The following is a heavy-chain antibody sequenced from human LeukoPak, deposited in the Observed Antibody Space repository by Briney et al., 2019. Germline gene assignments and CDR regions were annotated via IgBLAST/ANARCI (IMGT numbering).Heavy chain of an antibody. Sequence: SQTLSLTCTVSGGSISSGSYYWSWIRQPPGKGLEWIGSIYYSGSTYYNPSLKSRVTISVDTSKNQFSLKLSSVTAADTAVYYCARRGAVAGNWFDPWGQGTLVTVSS. CDR3: ARRGAVAGNWFDP. CDR1: GGSISSGSYY. J-gene: IGHJ5*02. V-gene: IGHV4-39*01. D-gene: IGHD6-19*01. CDR2: IYYSGST.